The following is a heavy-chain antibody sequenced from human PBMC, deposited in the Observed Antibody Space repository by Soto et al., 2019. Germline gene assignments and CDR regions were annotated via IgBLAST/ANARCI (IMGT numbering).Heavy chain of an antibody. D-gene: IGHD5-12*01. CDR2: INPTGSMT. V-gene: IGHV1-46*01. J-gene: IGHJ3*02. CDR1: GYSFITSYY. CDR3: ARDTGYDHDAFDI. Sequence: ASVKGSCKASGYSFITSYYMHWVRQAPGQGLEWMGIINPTGSMTKYSQRFQGRLTMTRDTSTSTDYMELTTLTSEDTAVYFCARDTGYDHDAFDIWGQGTMVTGS.